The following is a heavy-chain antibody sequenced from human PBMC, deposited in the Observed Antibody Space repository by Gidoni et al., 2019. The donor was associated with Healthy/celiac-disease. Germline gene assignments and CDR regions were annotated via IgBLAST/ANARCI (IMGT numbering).Heavy chain of an antibody. D-gene: IGHD2-21*02. V-gene: IGHV3-30-3*01. CDR1: RFTFSSYA. J-gene: IGHJ6*03. CDR2: ISYDGSNK. CDR3: ARDPQGDASYMDV. Sequence: QVQLVESGGGVVQPGRSLRLSCAASRFTFSSYAMHWVRQAPGKGLEWVAVISYDGSNKYYADSVKGRFTISRDNSKNTLYLQMNSLRAEDTAVYYCARDPQGDASYMDVWGKGTTVTVSS.